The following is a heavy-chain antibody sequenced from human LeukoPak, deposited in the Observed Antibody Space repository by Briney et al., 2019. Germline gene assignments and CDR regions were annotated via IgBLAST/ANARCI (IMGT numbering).Heavy chain of an antibody. CDR2: IYYSGRT. D-gene: IGHD2-21*01. Sequence: HSEHLALNCTVSGGSISSDYWSWIRQPPGKGLEWIGYIYYSGRTYYNPSLKSRITISVDTSKNQFSLKLSSVTAADTAVYYCARTYCGTNACPFEFWGQGTLVTVSS. CDR3: ARTYCGTNACPFEF. V-gene: IGHV4-59*08. J-gene: IGHJ4*02. CDR1: GGSISSDY.